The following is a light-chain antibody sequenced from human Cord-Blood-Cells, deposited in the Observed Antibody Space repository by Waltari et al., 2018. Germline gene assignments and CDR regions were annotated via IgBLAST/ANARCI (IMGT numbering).Light chain of an antibody. CDR2: EGS. CDR1: SSDVGSYNL. J-gene: IGLJ2*01. Sequence: QSALTQPASVSGSPRQSITISCTGTSSDVGSYNLVPWYQQHPGKAPKLMIYEGSKRPSGVSNRFSGSKSGNTDSLTISGLQAEDEADYYCCSYAGSSNVVFGGGTKLTVL. CDR3: CSYAGSSNVV. V-gene: IGLV2-23*01.